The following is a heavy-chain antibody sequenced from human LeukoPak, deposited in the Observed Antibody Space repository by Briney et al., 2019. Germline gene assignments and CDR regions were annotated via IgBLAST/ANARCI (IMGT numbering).Heavy chain of an antibody. CDR3: ARDRPSSGWYGELDY. Sequence: GGSLRLSCAASGSTFSSYSMNWVRQAPGKGLEWVSCISSSSSYIYYADSVKGRFTISRDNAKNSLYLQMNSLRAEDTAVYYCARDRPSSGWYGELDYWGQGTLVTVSS. J-gene: IGHJ4*02. V-gene: IGHV3-21*01. CDR1: GSTFSSYS. CDR2: ISSSSSYI. D-gene: IGHD6-19*01.